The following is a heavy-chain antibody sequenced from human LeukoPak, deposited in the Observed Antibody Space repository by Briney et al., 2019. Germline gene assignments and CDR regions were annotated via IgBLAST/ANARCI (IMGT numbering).Heavy chain of an antibody. J-gene: IGHJ6*03. D-gene: IGHD6-13*01. CDR2: INHSGST. V-gene: IGHV4-34*01. CDR1: GGSFSGYY. CDR3: ARVRAAAGTGYYYYYYMDV. Sequence: SETLSLTCAVYGGSFSGYYWSWIRQPPGNGLEWIGEINHSGSTNYNPSLTSRVTISVDTSKNQLSLKLSSVTAADTAVYYCARVRAAAGTGYYYYYYMDVWGKGTTVTVSS.